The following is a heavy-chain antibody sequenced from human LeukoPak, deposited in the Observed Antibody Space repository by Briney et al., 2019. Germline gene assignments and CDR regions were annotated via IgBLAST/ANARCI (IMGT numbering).Heavy chain of an antibody. J-gene: IGHJ4*02. CDR2: VRSIAYGGTT. CDR3: TRVGGYTRRFDY. D-gene: IGHD5-12*01. Sequence: GGSLRLSRAPSGFTFSSYAVSWVRQAPRRGVEGVGFVRSIAYGGTTEYAASMKGRFTISRDDSKSIAYLQMNSLKTEGTAVYYCTRVGGYTRRFDYWGQGTLVTVSS. CDR1: GFTFSSYA. V-gene: IGHV3-49*04.